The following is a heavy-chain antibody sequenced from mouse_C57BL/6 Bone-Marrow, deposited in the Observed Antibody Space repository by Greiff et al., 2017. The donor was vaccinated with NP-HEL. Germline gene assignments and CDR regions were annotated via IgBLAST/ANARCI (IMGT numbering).Heavy chain of an antibody. J-gene: IGHJ2*01. V-gene: IGHV1-59*01. CDR3: ARGGNWVYFDY. D-gene: IGHD4-1*01. CDR1: GYTFTSYW. Sequence: QVQLQQPGAELVRPGTSVKLSCKASGYTFTSYWMHWVKQRPGQGLEWIGVIDPSDSYTNYNQKFKGKATLTVDTSSSTAYMQVSSRTSEDSAVYYCARGGNWVYFDYWGQGTTLPVSS. CDR2: IDPSDSYT.